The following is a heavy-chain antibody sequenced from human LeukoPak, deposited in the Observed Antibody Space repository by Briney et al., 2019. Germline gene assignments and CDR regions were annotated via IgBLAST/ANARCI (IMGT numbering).Heavy chain of an antibody. CDR1: GFTVSSNY. V-gene: IGHV3-53*01. D-gene: IGHD1-26*01. CDR3: AKAPPVGAHYFDY. CDR2: IYSGGST. J-gene: IGHJ4*02. Sequence: GGSLRLACAASGFTVSSNYMSWVRQAPGKGLEWVSVIYSGGSTNYAASVKGRFTISRDNSKNTLYLQMNSLRAEDTAVYYCAKAPPVGAHYFDYWGQGTLVTVSS.